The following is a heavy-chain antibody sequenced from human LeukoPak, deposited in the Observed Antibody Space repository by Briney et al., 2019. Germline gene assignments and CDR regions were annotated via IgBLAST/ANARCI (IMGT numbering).Heavy chain of an antibody. D-gene: IGHD2-15*01. V-gene: IGHV1-18*04. Sequence: ASVKVFCKASGYTFTGYYMHWVRQAPGQGLEWMGWISAYNGNTNYAQKLQGRVTMTTDTSTSTAYMELRSLRSDDTAVYYCARVEMGDIVVVVAASHLDYWGQGTLVTVSS. CDR1: GYTFTGYY. CDR3: ARVEMGDIVVVVAASHLDY. J-gene: IGHJ4*02. CDR2: ISAYNGNT.